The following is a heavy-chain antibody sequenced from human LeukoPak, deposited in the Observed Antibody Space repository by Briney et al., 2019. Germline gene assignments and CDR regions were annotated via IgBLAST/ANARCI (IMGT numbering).Heavy chain of an antibody. D-gene: IGHD1-26*01. V-gene: IGHV1-18*01. CDR3: ARVRHGAQKYYYYMDV. J-gene: IGHJ6*03. CDR1: GYTFTSYG. CDR2: ISAYNGNT. Sequence: GASVKVSCKASGYTFTSYGISWVRQAPGQGLEWMGWISAYNGNTNYAQKLQGRVTMTTDTSTSTAYMELRSLRSDDTAVYYCARVRHGAQKYYYYMDVWGKGTTVTVSS.